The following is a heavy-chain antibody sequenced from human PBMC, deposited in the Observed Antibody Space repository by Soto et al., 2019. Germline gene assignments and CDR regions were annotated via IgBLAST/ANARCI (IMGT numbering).Heavy chain of an antibody. CDR1: GFTFSSYW. CDR3: VRYSRSVGGSYRPDY. V-gene: IGHV3-74*01. Sequence: GGSLRLSCAASGFTFSSYWMHWDHQVPEKGLVWVSRINSDGSITNYADAVKGRFTISRDNVKNTLYLQMNSLRAEDTAVYYCVRYSRSVGGSYRPDYWGQGTLVTVTS. J-gene: IGHJ4*02. D-gene: IGHD3-16*02. CDR2: INSDGSIT.